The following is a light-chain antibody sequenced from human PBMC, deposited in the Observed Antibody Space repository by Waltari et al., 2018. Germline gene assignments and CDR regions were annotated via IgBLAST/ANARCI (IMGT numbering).Light chain of an antibody. CDR2: AAS. CDR1: QGIRYD. Sequence: AIQMTQSPSSLSASVGDRVTITCRASQGIRYDFGWYQQKPGKAPKLLIFAASTLQCGVPSRFSGSRSGTDFTLTISSLQPEDFATYYCLQDYNYPWTFGQWTKVEIK. V-gene: IGKV1-6*01. J-gene: IGKJ1*01. CDR3: LQDYNYPWT.